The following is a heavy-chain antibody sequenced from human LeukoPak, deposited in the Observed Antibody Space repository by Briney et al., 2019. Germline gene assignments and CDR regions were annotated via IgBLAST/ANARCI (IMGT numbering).Heavy chain of an antibody. D-gene: IGHD2-15*01. CDR1: GGSISSSSYY. V-gene: IGHV4-39*07. J-gene: IGHJ6*04. CDR2: IYYSGST. CDR3: ASATLRCSGGSCYEMDV. Sequence: SETLSLTCTVSGGSISSSSYYWGWLRQPPGKGLEWIGSIYYSGSTYYNPSLKSRVTISVDTSKNQFSLKLSSVTAADTAVYYCASATLRCSGGSCYEMDVWGKGTTVTVSS.